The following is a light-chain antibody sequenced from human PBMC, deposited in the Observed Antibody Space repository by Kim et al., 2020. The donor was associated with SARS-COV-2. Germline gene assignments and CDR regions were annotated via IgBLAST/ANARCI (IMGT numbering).Light chain of an antibody. CDR2: DAS. V-gene: IGKV1-33*01. Sequence: SASVGDSTTITCQASQGIFTFLNWYQHRPGQPPKLLIYDASNLQTGVPSRFTGSGSGTQFTFTVSSLQPEDVATYYCQQYDNLPYTFGQGTKLEI. J-gene: IGKJ2*01. CDR3: QQYDNLPYT. CDR1: QGIFTF.